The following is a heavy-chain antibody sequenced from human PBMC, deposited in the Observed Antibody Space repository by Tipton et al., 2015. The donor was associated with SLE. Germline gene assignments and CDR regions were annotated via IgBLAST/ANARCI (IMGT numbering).Heavy chain of an antibody. CDR3: AKGSMDSGSSLDY. J-gene: IGHJ4*02. Sequence: SLRLSCAASGFTFSSYGMHWVRQAPGKGLEWVAVIWYDGSNKYYADSVKGRFTISRDNSKNTLYLQMNSLRAEDTAVYYCAKGSMDSGSSLDYRGQGTLVTVSS. V-gene: IGHV3-33*06. CDR2: IWYDGSNK. CDR1: GFTFSSYG. D-gene: IGHD1-26*01.